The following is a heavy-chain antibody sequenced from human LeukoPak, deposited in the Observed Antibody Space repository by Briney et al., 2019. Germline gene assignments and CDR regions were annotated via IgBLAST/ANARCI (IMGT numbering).Heavy chain of an antibody. Sequence: GESLKISCKGSGYSFTSYWIGWVRQMPGKGLEWMGIIYPGDSDTRYSPSFQGQVTISADKSISTAYLQWSSLKASDTTMYYCARYRLDSGRGLDAFDIWGQGTMVTVSS. CDR3: ARYRLDSGRGLDAFDI. V-gene: IGHV5-51*01. J-gene: IGHJ3*02. CDR2: IYPGDSDT. D-gene: IGHD1-26*01. CDR1: GYSFTSYW.